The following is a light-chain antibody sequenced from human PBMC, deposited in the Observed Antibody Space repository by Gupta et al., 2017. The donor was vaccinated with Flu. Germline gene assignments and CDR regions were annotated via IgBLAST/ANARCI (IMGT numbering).Light chain of an antibody. V-gene: IGLV2-14*01. Sequence: SDDIGRYDYGSWYQHYTGKAPKVIIYEVTNRPSGVSNRFSGSKSGNTASLTISGLQAEDEADYYCSSFTSTSADVFGTGTKVTVL. J-gene: IGLJ1*01. CDR3: SSFTSTSADV. CDR2: EVT. CDR1: SDDIGRYDY.